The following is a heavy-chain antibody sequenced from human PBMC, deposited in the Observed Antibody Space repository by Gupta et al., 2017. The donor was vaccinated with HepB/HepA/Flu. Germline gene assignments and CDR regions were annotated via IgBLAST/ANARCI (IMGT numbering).Heavy chain of an antibody. J-gene: IGHJ2*01. CDR3: AKDFGLYWYFDL. Sequence: QVELVESGGGVVQPGGSLRLSCAASGFTFSSYGMPWVRQAPGKGLEWVAVISYDGSTKYYADSVKGRFTISRDNSKNTLYLQMNSLRAEDTAVYYCAKDFGLYWYFDLWGRGTLVSVSS. CDR1: GFTFSSYG. V-gene: IGHV3-30*18. D-gene: IGHD3-3*01. CDR2: ISYDGSTK.